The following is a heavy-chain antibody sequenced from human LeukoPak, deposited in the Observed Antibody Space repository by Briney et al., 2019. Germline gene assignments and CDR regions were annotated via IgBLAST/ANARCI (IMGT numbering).Heavy chain of an antibody. CDR1: GGSISSGGYY. CDR3: ARGTHSVWGSSPDAFDI. Sequence: PSQTLSLTCTVSGGSISSGGYYWSWIRQPPGKGLEWIGYIYHSGSTYYNPSLKSRVTISVDRSKNQFSLKLSSVTAADTAVYYCARGTHSVWGSSPDAFDIWGQGTMVTVSS. J-gene: IGHJ3*02. V-gene: IGHV4-30-2*01. CDR2: IYHSGST. D-gene: IGHD3-16*01.